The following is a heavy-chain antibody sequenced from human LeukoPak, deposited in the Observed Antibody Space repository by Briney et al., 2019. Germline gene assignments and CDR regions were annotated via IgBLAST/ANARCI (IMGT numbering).Heavy chain of an antibody. Sequence: GESLKISCKGSGYRFTTYWIGWMRQMPGKGLEWMGTIFPGDSDTSYNPAFQGQVTISADKSISTAYLQWSSLKASDTAIYYCARHEEDPYFDFWGQGTLVTVSS. J-gene: IGHJ4*02. CDR2: IFPGDSDT. CDR1: GYRFTTYW. V-gene: IGHV5-51*01. CDR3: ARHEEDPYFDF.